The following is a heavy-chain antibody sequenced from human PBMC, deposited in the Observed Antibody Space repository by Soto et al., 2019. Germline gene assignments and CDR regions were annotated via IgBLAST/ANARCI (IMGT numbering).Heavy chain of an antibody. J-gene: IGHJ5*02. Sequence: ASVKVSCKASGYTLTAYYMHWVRQAPGQGLEWMGWTNPNSGGTYHAQNFQGRVTMTRDTSTTTAYMEWASLRSDDTAVYYCARGGGRGYNELDPWGHGTLVTVSS. V-gene: IGHV1-2*02. CDR1: GYTLTAYY. D-gene: IGHD5-12*01. CDR3: ARGGGRGYNELDP. CDR2: TNPNSGGT.